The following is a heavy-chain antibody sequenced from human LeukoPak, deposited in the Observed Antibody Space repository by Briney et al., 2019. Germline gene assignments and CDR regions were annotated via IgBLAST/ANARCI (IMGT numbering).Heavy chain of an antibody. J-gene: IGHJ5*02. Sequence: GGSLRLSCAASGFTSSSYWMHWVRQVPGKGLVWVSRISGDGTARNYADSVKGRFTISRDDAKNTVDLQMNSLRGEDTAVYYCVRGRGSYGWFGPWGQGTLVTVSS. D-gene: IGHD3-10*01. V-gene: IGHV3-74*01. CDR3: VRGRGSYGWFGP. CDR1: GFTSSSYW. CDR2: ISGDGTAR.